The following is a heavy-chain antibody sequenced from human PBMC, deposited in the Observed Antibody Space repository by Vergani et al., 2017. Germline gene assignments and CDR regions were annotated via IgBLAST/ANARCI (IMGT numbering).Heavy chain of an antibody. CDR1: GFQFSDHY. CDR2: ISPGASTV. Sequence: LEESGGGSVKPGGSLRLSCAASGFQFSDHYMRWIRQAPGKGLEWVSHISPGASTVSYTDSVTGRFTVSRDNDNNSLTLDMTTLRVEDTAVYYCAKNPCISTTRHYYAMDVWSQGTTVTVSS. CDR3: AKNPCISTTRHYYAMDV. D-gene: IGHD1-1*01. V-gene: IGHV3-11*04. J-gene: IGHJ6*02.